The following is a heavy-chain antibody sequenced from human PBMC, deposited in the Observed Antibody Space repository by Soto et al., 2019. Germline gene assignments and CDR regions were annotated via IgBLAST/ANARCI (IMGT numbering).Heavy chain of an antibody. V-gene: IGHV4-31*03. J-gene: IGHJ6*02. CDR1: GGSISSGGYY. D-gene: IGHD5-12*01. CDR3: ARDGRLGYENGMDV. CDR2: IYYSGST. Sequence: QVQLQESGPGLVKPSQTLSLTCPVSGGSISSGGYYWSCIRQHPGKGLEWIGYIYYSGSTYYNPSLKSRVTISVDTSKNQFSLKLSSVTAADTAVYYCARDGRLGYENGMDVWGQWTTVTVSS.